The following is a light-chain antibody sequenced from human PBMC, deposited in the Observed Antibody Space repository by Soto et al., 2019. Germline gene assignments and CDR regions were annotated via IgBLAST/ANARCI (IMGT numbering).Light chain of an antibody. V-gene: IGKV1-33*01. CDR3: QQRSDWPLT. J-gene: IGKJ4*01. CDR1: QNINNY. Sequence: DIQMTQSPSSLSASVGDRVTITCQASQNINNYLNWYQQKPGRAPKLLIYDASNLEAGVPSRFRGSGSGTDFTLTISRLEPEDFAVYYCQQRSDWPLTFGGGTKVDSK. CDR2: DAS.